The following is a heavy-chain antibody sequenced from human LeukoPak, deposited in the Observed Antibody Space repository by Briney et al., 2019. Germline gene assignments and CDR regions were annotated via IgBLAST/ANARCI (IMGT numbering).Heavy chain of an antibody. Sequence: PSQTLSLTCTVSGGSISSYYWSWIRQPAGKGLEWIGRIYTSGTTNYNPSLKSRVTVSVDTSKKQFSLKVNSVTAADTAVYYCATGIAALGRGVFDIWGQGTMVTVSS. CDR1: GGSISSYY. V-gene: IGHV4-4*07. D-gene: IGHD6-13*01. J-gene: IGHJ3*02. CDR2: IYTSGTT. CDR3: ATGIAALGRGVFDI.